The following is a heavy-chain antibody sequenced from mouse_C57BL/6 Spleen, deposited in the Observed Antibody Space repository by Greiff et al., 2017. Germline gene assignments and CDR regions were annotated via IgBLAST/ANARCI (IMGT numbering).Heavy chain of an antibody. V-gene: IGHV5-4*01. CDR1: GFTFSSYA. D-gene: IGHD1-1*01. CDR2: ISDGGSYT. CDR3: ARYLHLRSGYFDV. J-gene: IGHJ1*03. Sequence: EVQVVESGGGLVKPGGSLKLSCAASGFTFSSYAMSWVRQTPEKRLEWVATISDGGSYTYYPDNVKGRFTIFRDNAKNNLYLQMSHLKSEDTAMYYCARYLHLRSGYFDVWGTGTTVTVSS.